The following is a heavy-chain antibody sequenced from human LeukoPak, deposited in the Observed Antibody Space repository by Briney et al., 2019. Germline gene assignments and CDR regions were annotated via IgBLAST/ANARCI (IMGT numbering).Heavy chain of an antibody. V-gene: IGHV2-70*11. CDR1: GFSLSTSGMC. D-gene: IGHD3-22*01. CDR2: IDWDDDK. J-gene: IGHJ4*02. Sequence: ESGPTLVKPTQTLTLTCTFSGFSLSTSGMCVSWIRQPPGKALEWLARIDWDDDKYYSTSLKTRLTISKDTSKNQVVLTMTNMDPVDTATYYCARTDSYYYDSSGSHFYYWGQGTLVTVSS. CDR3: ARTDSYYYDSSGSHFYY.